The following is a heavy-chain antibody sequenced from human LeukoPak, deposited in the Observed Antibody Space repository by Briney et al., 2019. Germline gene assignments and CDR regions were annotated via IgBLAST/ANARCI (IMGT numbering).Heavy chain of an antibody. J-gene: IGHJ5*02. Sequence: PGGSLRLSCAASGFTFSSSAMSWVRQVPGKGLEWVALTSYDETNKFYAHSVKGRFTISRDNSKNTLYLQMNSLRPEDTGIYYCARGATNDFWSGYGWFDPWGQGTLVTVSS. D-gene: IGHD3-3*01. V-gene: IGHV3-30-3*01. CDR3: ARGATNDFWSGYGWFDP. CDR1: GFTFSSSA. CDR2: TSYDETNK.